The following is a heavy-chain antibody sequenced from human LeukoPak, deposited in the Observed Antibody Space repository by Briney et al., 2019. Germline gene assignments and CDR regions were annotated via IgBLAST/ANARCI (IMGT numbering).Heavy chain of an antibody. J-gene: IGHJ4*02. V-gene: IGHV3-21*01. CDR1: GFTFSGYS. Sequence: GGSLRLSCAASGFTFSGYSMNWVRQAPGKGLEWVSSISSSSSYIYYADSVKGRFTISRDNAKNSLYLQMNSLRAEDTAVYYCARDYRWLPFDYWGQGTLVTVSS. CDR3: ARDYRWLPFDY. D-gene: IGHD5-24*01. CDR2: ISSSSSYI.